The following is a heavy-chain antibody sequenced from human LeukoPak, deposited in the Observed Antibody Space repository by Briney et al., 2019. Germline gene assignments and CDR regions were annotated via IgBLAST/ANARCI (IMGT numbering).Heavy chain of an antibody. CDR3: ATYCSSASCPEYHFDY. D-gene: IGHD2-2*01. V-gene: IGHV3-7*01. J-gene: IGHJ4*02. CDR2: IKQDGSQR. Sequence: GGSLRLSCAVSGFTVTVNYMSWVRQAPGKGLEWVANIKQDGSQRHYVDSVKGRFTISRDNAKNSLFLQTNILGAEDTAVYYCATYCSSASCPEYHFDYWGQGTLVTVSS. CDR1: GFTVTVNY.